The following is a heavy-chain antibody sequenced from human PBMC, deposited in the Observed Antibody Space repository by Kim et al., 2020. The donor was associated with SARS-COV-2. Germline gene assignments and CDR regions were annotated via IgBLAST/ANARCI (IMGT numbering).Heavy chain of an antibody. CDR2: I. Sequence: IYYAESVKGRFTSSRDNAKNSVYLEMNSLRADDTAVYYCARTYSGTYYSDYWGQGTLVTVSS. D-gene: IGHD1-26*01. J-gene: IGHJ4*02. V-gene: IGHV3-48*03. CDR3: ARTYSGTYYSDY.